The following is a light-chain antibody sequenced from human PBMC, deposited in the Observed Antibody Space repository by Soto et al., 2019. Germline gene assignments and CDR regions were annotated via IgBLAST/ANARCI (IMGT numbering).Light chain of an antibody. J-gene: IGKJ4*01. Sequence: EIVMTQSPASLSVSPGERVTLSCRASQSVRSELAWYQQKSGQPPRLLIYGASTRATGIPARFSGSGSGTECTLTINALQSEDFVVYYCQQYERWPPLTFGGGTKVEIK. V-gene: IGKV3-15*01. CDR3: QQYERWPPLT. CDR1: QSVRSE. CDR2: GAS.